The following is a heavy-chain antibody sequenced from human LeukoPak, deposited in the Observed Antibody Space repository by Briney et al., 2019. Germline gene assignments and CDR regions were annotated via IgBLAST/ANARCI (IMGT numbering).Heavy chain of an antibody. J-gene: IGHJ4*02. CDR2: IIPILGIA. V-gene: IGHV1-69*04. D-gene: IGHD2-15*01. Sequence: SVKVSCKASGGTFSSYAISWVRQAPGQGLEWMGRIIPILGIANYAQKFQGRVTITADKSTSTAYMELSSLRSEDTAVYYCAREGSGGSLRDEDFDYWGQGTLVTVSS. CDR3: AREGSGGSLRDEDFDY. CDR1: GGTFSSYA.